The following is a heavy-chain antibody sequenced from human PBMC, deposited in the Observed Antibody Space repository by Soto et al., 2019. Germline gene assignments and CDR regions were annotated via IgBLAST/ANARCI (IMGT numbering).Heavy chain of an antibody. CDR1: GYTFTGYY. CDR2: INPNSGGT. V-gene: IGHV1-2*04. D-gene: IGHD3-10*01. CDR3: ARAAYYGSGSYYNVDYYYYMDV. J-gene: IGHJ6*03. Sequence: ASVKVSCTASGYTFTGYYMHWVRQAPGQGLEWMGWINPNSGGTNYAQKFQGWVTMTRDTSISTAYMELSRLRSDDTAVYYCARAAYYGSGSYYNVDYYYYMDVWGKGTTVTVSS.